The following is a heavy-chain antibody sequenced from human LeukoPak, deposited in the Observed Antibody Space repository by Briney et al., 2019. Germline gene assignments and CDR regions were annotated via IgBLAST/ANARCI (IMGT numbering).Heavy chain of an antibody. CDR1: GFTFNRDW. J-gene: IGHJ4*02. CDR3: ATKEPSTSGWSY. Sequence: GGSLRLSCAASGFTFNRDWTAWVRQAPGKGLGWVANIKEDGSEKNYVDSVKGRFTISRDNAENSVYLQMNDLRAEDTGVYYCATKEPSTSGWSYWGQGTLVTVSS. D-gene: IGHD6-19*01. V-gene: IGHV3-7*01. CDR2: IKEDGSEK.